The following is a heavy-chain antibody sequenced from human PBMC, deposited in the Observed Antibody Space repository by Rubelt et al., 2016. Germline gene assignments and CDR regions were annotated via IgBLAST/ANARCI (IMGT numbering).Heavy chain of an antibody. CDR1: GGSFSGYY. V-gene: IGHV4-34*01. Sequence: QVQLQQWGAGLLKPSETLSLTCAVYGGSFSGYYWSWIRQPPGKGLEWIGEINHSGSTNYNPSLKSRVTISVDTSKNQFTLKLGAVTAADTAGYYWARTDDILTSDVWGQGTTVTVSS. J-gene: IGHJ6*02. D-gene: IGHD3-9*01. CDR2: INHSGST. CDR3: ARTDDILTSDV.